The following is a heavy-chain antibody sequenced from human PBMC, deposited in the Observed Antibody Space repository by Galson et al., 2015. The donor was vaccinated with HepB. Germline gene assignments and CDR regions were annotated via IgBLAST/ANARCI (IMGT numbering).Heavy chain of an antibody. J-gene: IGHJ6*02. CDR1: GYTFTSYG. CDR3: AREVRAAAGTIPPGYYGMDV. Sequence: SVKISCKASGYTFTSYGISWVRQAPGQGLEWMGWISAYNGNTNYAQKLQGRVTMTTDTSTSTAYMELRSLRSDDTAVYYCAREVRAAAGTIPPGYYGMDVWGQGTTVTVSS. CDR2: ISAYNGNT. V-gene: IGHV1-18*04. D-gene: IGHD6-13*01.